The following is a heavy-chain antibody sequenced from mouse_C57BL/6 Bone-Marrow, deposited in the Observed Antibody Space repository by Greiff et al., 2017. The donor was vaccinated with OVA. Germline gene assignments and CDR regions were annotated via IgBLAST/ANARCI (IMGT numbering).Heavy chain of an antibody. Sequence: QVQLKQPGAELVKPGASVKLSCKASGYTFTSYWMQWVKQRPGQGLEWIGEIDPSDSYTNYNHKFKGKATLTVDTSSSTADMQLSSLTSEDSAVYYCARSGDYYGSKFAYWGQGTLVTVSA. CDR2: IDPSDSYT. D-gene: IGHD1-1*01. CDR1: GYTFTSYW. V-gene: IGHV1-50*01. CDR3: ARSGDYYGSKFAY. J-gene: IGHJ3*01.